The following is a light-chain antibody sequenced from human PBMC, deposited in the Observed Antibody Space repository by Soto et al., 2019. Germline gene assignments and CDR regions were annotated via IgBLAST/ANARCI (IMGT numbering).Light chain of an antibody. CDR2: RNN. CDR1: SSNIGSNY. J-gene: IGLJ7*01. CDR3: APWDDSLSGPV. Sequence: QSVLTQPPSASGTPGQRVTISCSGSSSNIGSNYVYWYQQLPGTAPKLLIFRNNQRPSGVPDRFSGSKSGTSASLAISGLRSEDEADYYCAPWDDSLSGPVFRGGTQLTVL. V-gene: IGLV1-47*01.